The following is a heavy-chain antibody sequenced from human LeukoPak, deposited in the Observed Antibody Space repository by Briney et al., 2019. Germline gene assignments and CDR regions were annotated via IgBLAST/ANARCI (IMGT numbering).Heavy chain of an antibody. Sequence: GGSLRLSCAASGFTFSSYWMTWVRQAPGKGLEWAANIKQDGSVKYYVDSVKGRFTISRDNAKNSLYLQMNSLRAEDTALYYCAKAPRGSYSRNYFDYWGQGTLVTVSS. D-gene: IGHD1-26*01. J-gene: IGHJ4*02. CDR3: AKAPRGSYSRNYFDY. CDR1: GFTFSSYW. CDR2: IKQDGSVK. V-gene: IGHV3-7*03.